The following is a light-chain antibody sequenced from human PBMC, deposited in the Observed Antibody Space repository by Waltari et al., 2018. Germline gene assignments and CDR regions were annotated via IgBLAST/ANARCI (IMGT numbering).Light chain of an antibody. Sequence: QSALTQPASVSGSLGQSISISCSGTYSNVGSYDLVSWYHQRPGEAPKHLVFEDLKRPSGISKLFSGSKSGNAAALTISALQPEDEGTYYCGPYASSSPRLIFGGGTELSVL. V-gene: IGLV2-23*01. CDR2: EDL. CDR3: GPYASSSPRLI. CDR1: YSNVGSYDL. J-gene: IGLJ2*01.